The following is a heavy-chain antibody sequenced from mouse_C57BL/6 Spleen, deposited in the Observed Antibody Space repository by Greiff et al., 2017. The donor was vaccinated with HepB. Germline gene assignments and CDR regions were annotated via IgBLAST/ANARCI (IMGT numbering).Heavy chain of an antibody. J-gene: IGHJ2*01. CDR1: GYTFTDYE. V-gene: IGHV1-15*01. D-gene: IGHD1-1*01. CDR2: IDPETGGT. CDR3: TRTHYYGSIYLYYFDY. Sequence: VQLQQSGAELVRPGASVTLSCKASGYTFTDYEMHWVKQTPVHGLEWIGAIDPETGGTAYNQKFKGKAILTADKSSSTAYMELRSLTSEDAAVYDCTRTHYYGSIYLYYFDYWGQGTTLTVSS.